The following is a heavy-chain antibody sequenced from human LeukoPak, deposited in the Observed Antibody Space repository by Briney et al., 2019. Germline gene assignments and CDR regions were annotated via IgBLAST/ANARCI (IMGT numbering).Heavy chain of an antibody. V-gene: IGHV4-34*01. Sequence: SETLSLTCAAYGGSFSGYYWSWIRQPPGKGLEWIGEINHSGSTNYNPSLKSRVTISVDTSKNQFSLKLSSVTAADTAVYYCARGRGYQLLYWGQGTLVTVSS. CDR3: ARGRGYQLLY. CDR2: INHSGST. CDR1: GGSFSGYY. J-gene: IGHJ4*02. D-gene: IGHD2-2*01.